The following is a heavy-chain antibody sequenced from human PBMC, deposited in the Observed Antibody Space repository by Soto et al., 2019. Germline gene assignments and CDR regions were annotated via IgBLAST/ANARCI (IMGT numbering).Heavy chain of an antibody. Sequence: QVQLVESGGGVVQPGRSLRLSCAASGFTFSSYAMHWVRQAPGKGLEWVAVISYDGSNKYYADSVKGRFTTSRDNAKNTLYLQMNSLRVEDTAVYYCVRDGEGFWGQGTLVTVSA. CDR3: VRDGEGF. J-gene: IGHJ4*02. V-gene: IGHV3-30-3*01. D-gene: IGHD2-21*01. CDR2: ISYDGSNK. CDR1: GFTFSSYA.